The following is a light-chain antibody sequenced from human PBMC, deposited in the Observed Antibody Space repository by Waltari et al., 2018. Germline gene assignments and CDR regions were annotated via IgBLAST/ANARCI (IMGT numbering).Light chain of an antibody. Sequence: QLVLTQSPSASASLGASVKLTCTLSSGHSSNVIAWLQQQPEKGPRYLMRVNSDDSHSMGDEIPDRFSGSSAGAERYLTISSLQSEDEADYYCQTGGHGTWVFGGGTKLTVL. CDR3: QTGGHGTWV. CDR2: VNSDDSH. J-gene: IGLJ3*02. CDR1: SGHSSNV. V-gene: IGLV4-69*01.